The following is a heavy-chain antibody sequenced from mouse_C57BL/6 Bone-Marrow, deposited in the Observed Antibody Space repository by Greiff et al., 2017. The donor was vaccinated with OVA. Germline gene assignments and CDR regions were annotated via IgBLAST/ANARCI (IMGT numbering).Heavy chain of an antibody. D-gene: IGHD2-5*01. Sequence: VQLQQSGAELVRPGASVKLSCKASGYTFTDYYINWVKQRPGQGLEWIARIYPGSGNTYYNEKFKGKATLTAEKSSSTAYMQLSSLTSEDSAVYFCARPRYSNSFAYWGQGTLVTVSA. CDR3: ARPRYSNSFAY. V-gene: IGHV1-76*01. CDR1: GYTFTDYY. J-gene: IGHJ3*01. CDR2: IYPGSGNT.